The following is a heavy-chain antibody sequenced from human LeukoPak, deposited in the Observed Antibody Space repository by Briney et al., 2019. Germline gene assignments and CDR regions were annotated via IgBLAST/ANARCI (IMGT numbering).Heavy chain of an antibody. Sequence: ASVKVSCKASGNTFTGYYMHWVRQAPGQGLEWMGWINPNSGGTNYAQKFQGRVTMTRDTSISTAYMELSRLISDDTAVYSCARDSGAQWELLHYFDYWGQGTLVTVSS. CDR3: ARDSGAQWELLHYFDY. CDR2: INPNSGGT. CDR1: GNTFTGYY. J-gene: IGHJ4*02. V-gene: IGHV1-2*02. D-gene: IGHD1-26*01.